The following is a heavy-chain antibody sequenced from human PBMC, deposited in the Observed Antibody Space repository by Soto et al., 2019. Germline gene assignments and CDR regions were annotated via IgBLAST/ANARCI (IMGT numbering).Heavy chain of an antibody. J-gene: IGHJ4*02. Sequence: GGSLRLSCAASGFTFSDYAMAWVRQPPRKGLDWISAIGGGGITTYYADSVKGRFTISRDNSKNILYLEMNSLTVDDTAVYYCAKGSGGYRPYYFDFWGQGTPVTVSS. CDR1: GFTFSDYA. CDR2: IGGGGITT. CDR3: AKGSGGYRPYYFDF. D-gene: IGHD3-22*01. V-gene: IGHV3-23*01.